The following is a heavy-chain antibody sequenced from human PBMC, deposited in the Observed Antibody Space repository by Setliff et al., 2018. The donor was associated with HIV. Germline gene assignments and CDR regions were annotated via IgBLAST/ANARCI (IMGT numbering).Heavy chain of an antibody. CDR2: SYYSGST. V-gene: IGHV4-59*01. CDR1: GGSISSYY. D-gene: IGHD2-15*01. Sequence: PSETLSLTCTVSGGSISSYYWSWIRQPPGKGLEWIGYSYYSGSTNYNPSLKSRVTISVDTSKNLFALNLTSVTAADTAMYYCARVSITYWYSIPTFYYYYMDVWGKGTKVTVSS. CDR3: ARVSITYWYSIPTFYYYYMDV. J-gene: IGHJ6*03.